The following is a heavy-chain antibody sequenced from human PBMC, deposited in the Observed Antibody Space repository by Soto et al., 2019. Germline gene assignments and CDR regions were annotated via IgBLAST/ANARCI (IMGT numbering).Heavy chain of an antibody. D-gene: IGHD1-26*01. J-gene: IGHJ4*02. CDR2: IKSKIHGGTT. V-gene: IGHV3-15*05. Sequence: EVQLVESGGGLVKPGGSLRLSCAASGFSFSNGWMSWVRQAPGKGLEWVGRIKSKIHGGTTDYAARVKGRFTISRDDSKNTLYLQMHSLQTEDTAVYYCSTDGWEWGQGTLVTVSS. CDR1: GFSFSNGW. CDR3: STDGWE.